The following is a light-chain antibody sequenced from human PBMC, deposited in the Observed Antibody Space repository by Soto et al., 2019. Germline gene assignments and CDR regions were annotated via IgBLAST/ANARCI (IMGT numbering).Light chain of an antibody. CDR1: TSDVGSYNY. Sequence: QSVLTQPPSVSGSPGQSVTISFTGTTSDVGSYNYVSWYQQHPGKAPKLMIGDVSQRPSGVPERFSRSKSGNTASLTSSGLQAEDEAGYCCCSYVGGYTQYVFGTWTKVTVL. CDR3: CSYVGGYTQYV. J-gene: IGLJ1*01. CDR2: DVS. V-gene: IGLV2-11*01.